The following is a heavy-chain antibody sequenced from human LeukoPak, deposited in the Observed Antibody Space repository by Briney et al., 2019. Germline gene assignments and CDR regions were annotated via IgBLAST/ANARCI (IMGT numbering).Heavy chain of an antibody. Sequence: GGSLRLSCAASGFIFSSYAMSWVRQAPGKGLEWVSAINGSGGSTYYADSVKGRFTISRDNSKNTLYLQMNSLRAEDTAVYYCAKTTPFYCSSTSCHVGWFDPWGQGTLVTVSS. CDR2: INGSGGST. J-gene: IGHJ5*02. CDR3: AKTTPFYCSSTSCHVGWFDP. CDR1: GFIFSSYA. V-gene: IGHV3-23*01. D-gene: IGHD2-2*01.